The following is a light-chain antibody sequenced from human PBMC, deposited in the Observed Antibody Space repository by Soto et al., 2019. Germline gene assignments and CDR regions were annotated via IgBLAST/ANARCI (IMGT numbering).Light chain of an antibody. CDR3: SSYTSSSTYV. Sequence: QSVLTQPASVSGSPGQSITISCTGTNSDVGGYSYVSWYQQHPGKAPKLMIYDVSNRPSGVSNRFSGSKSGNTASLTISGLQAEDEADYYCSSYTSSSTYVFGTGTKVTVL. V-gene: IGLV2-14*01. J-gene: IGLJ1*01. CDR1: NSDVGGYSY. CDR2: DVS.